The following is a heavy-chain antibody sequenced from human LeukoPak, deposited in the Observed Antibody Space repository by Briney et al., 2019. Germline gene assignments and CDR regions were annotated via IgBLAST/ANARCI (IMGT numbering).Heavy chain of an antibody. J-gene: IGHJ4*02. CDR3: ARDRSSSWSAEFDY. Sequence: GGSLRLSCAASGFSFSGSWMQWVRPAPGRGLVWVSRIYSVGRSTSYADSVKGRYTISRDNDKNTLYLQMNSLRAEDTAVYYCARDRSSSWSAEFDYWGQGTLVTVSS. V-gene: IGHV3-74*01. D-gene: IGHD6-13*01. CDR2: IYSVGRST. CDR1: GFSFSGSW.